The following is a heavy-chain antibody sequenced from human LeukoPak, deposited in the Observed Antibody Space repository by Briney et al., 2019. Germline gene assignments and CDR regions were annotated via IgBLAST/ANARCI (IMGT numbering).Heavy chain of an antibody. Sequence: GGSLRLSCAASGFTFSHYGMHWVRQAPGKGLEWVAVISYDGSNKYYADSVKSRFTISRDNSKNTLYLQMNSLRAEDTAVYYCTRDFDFSSAIWGQGTLVTVSS. V-gene: IGHV3-33*05. D-gene: IGHD3-3*01. CDR2: ISYDGSNK. J-gene: IGHJ4*02. CDR3: TRDFDFSSAI. CDR1: GFTFSHYG.